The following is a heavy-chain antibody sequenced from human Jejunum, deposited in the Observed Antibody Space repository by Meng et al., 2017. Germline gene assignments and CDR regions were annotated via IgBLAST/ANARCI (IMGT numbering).Heavy chain of an antibody. CDR3: ARSYYYDSSGLSYYDY. CDR2: ISANNDNT. J-gene: IGHJ4*02. V-gene: IGHV1-18*01. Sequence: ASVKVSCKASGYTLSSFGITWVRQAPGQGLEWMGWISANNDNTNYAQKLQGRVTMTTDTSTSTAYMELRSLSFDDTAVYYCARSYYYDSSGLSYYDYWGQGTLVTVSS. D-gene: IGHD3-22*01. CDR1: GYTLSSFG.